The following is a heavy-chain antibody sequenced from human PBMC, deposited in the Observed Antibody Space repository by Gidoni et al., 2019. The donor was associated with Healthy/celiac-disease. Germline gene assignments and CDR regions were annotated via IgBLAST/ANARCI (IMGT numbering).Heavy chain of an antibody. CDR3: ARESTVTYYYGMDV. Sequence: QVQLVQSGAAVKKPGASGKLCCMASGYPFTSHYMHWVRQAPGQGLEWMGIINPSGGSTSYAQKFQGRVTMTRDTSTSTVYMELSSLRSEDTAVYYCARESTVTYYYGMDVWGQGTTVTVSS. CDR1: GYPFTSHY. V-gene: IGHV1-46*01. CDR2: INPSGGST. D-gene: IGHD4-17*01. J-gene: IGHJ6*02.